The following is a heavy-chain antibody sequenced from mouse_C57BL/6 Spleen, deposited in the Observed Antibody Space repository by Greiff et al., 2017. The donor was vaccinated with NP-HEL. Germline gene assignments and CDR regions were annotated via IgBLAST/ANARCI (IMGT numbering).Heavy chain of an antibody. D-gene: IGHD1-1*01. J-gene: IGHJ2*01. CDR3: ASSSYGSSFDY. CDR2: IYPRSGST. CDR1: GYTFTSYG. Sequence: VQLQQPGAELARPGASVKLSCKASGYTFTSYGISWVKQRPGQGLEWIGEIYPRSGSTYYNEKFKGKATLTADKSSSIAYMELSSLTSEVSAFDFDASSSYGSSFDYWGQGTTLTVSS. V-gene: IGHV1-81*01.